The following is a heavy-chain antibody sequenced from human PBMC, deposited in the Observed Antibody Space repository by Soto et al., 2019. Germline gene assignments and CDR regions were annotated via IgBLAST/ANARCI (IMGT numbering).Heavy chain of an antibody. V-gene: IGHV4-34*01. Sequence: QVQLQQWGAGLLKPSETLSLTCAVYGGSLSGYYWSWIRQPPGKALEWIGEINYSGNTNYNPSLKSRVTISVDTSKNQLFLNLSSVTAADTAMYYCARHHVRGRTIAGAAEFWGQGTQVTVSS. CDR2: INYSGNT. D-gene: IGHD1-26*01. CDR1: GGSLSGYY. CDR3: ARHHVRGRTIAGAAEF. J-gene: IGHJ4*02.